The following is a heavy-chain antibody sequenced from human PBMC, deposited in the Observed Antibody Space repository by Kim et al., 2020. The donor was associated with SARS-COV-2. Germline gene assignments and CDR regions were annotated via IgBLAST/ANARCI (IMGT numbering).Heavy chain of an antibody. CDR1: GFTFSSYG. V-gene: IGHV3-30*18. D-gene: IGHD6-19*01. CDR3: AKLHKPPVAGTVSGANDY. J-gene: IGHJ4*02. Sequence: GGSLRLSCAASGFTFSSYGMHWVRQAPGKGLEWVAVISYDGSNKYYADSVKGRFTISRDNSKNTLYLQMNSLRAEDTAVYYCAKLHKPPVAGTVSGANDYWGQGTLVTVSS. CDR2: ISYDGSNK.